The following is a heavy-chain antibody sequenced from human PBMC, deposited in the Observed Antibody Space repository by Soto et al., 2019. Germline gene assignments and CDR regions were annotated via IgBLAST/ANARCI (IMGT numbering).Heavy chain of an antibody. J-gene: IGHJ6*02. D-gene: IGHD6-19*01. CDR3: ASWWKEAGIGGNYYYGMDV. V-gene: IGHV1-69*12. CDR2: IMPIFGRA. Sequence: QVQLVQSGAEVKKPGSSVKVSCTASGGTFSNYAFSWVRQAPGQGLEWLGGIMPIFGRADYAQKFRGRVTITADESTSTAHMELSSLRSDDTAVYYCASWWKEAGIGGNYYYGMDVWGQWTTVTVSS. CDR1: GGTFSNYA.